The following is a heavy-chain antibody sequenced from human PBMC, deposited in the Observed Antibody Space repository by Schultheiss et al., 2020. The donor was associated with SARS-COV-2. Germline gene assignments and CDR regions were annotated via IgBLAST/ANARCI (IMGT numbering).Heavy chain of an antibody. Sequence: GGSLRLSCAASGFTFSDHYMTWIRQAPGKGLEWVSYISSSGSTIYYADSVKGRFTISRDNSKNTLYLQMNSLRAEDTAVYYCAKGASGYYYDSSGYSRSLDVWGQGTTVTVSS. CDR2: ISSSGSTI. D-gene: IGHD3-22*01. CDR3: AKGASGYYYDSSGYSRSLDV. J-gene: IGHJ6*02. CDR1: GFTFSDHY. V-gene: IGHV3-11*04.